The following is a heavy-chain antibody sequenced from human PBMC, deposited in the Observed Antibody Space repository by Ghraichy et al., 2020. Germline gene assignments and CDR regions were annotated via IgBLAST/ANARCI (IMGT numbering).Heavy chain of an antibody. CDR3: ARDPMGSLEWL. V-gene: IGHV3-48*04. Sequence: GESLNISCVASGFSISSYSMDWVRQAPGKGLEWISFITSSSGSIYYADSVKGRFIVSRDNAKNSLYLQMNSLRAEDTAVYYCARDPMGSLEWLWGQGALVTVSS. D-gene: IGHD3-3*01. J-gene: IGHJ4*02. CDR2: ITSSSGSI. CDR1: GFSISSYS.